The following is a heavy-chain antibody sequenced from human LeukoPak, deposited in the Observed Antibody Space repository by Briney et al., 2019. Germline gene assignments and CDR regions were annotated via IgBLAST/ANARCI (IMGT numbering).Heavy chain of an antibody. CDR3: AKGTAMGNYYYYMDV. J-gene: IGHJ6*03. CDR1: GFTFDDYA. Sequence: GGSLRLSCAASGFTFDDYAMHWVRQAPGKGLEWVSLISWDGGSTCYADSVKGRFTISRDNSKNSLYLQMNSLRAEDTALYYCAKGTAMGNYYYYMDVWGKGTTVTVSS. D-gene: IGHD5-18*01. CDR2: ISWDGGST. V-gene: IGHV3-43D*03.